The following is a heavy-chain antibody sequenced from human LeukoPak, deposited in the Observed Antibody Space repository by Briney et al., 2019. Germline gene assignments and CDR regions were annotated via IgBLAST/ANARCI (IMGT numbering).Heavy chain of an antibody. V-gene: IGHV3-9*01. D-gene: IGHD6-6*01. Sequence: GGSLRLSCAASRFTFDDYAMHWVRQAPGKGLEWVSGISWNSGSIGYADSVKGRFTISRDNAKNSLYLQMNSLKTEDTAVYYCTTQLVLDAFDIWGQGTMVTVSS. CDR2: ISWNSGSI. J-gene: IGHJ3*02. CDR1: RFTFDDYA. CDR3: TTQLVLDAFDI.